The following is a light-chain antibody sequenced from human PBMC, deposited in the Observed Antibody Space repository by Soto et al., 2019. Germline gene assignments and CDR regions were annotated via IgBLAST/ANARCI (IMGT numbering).Light chain of an antibody. Sequence: DIVMTQSPLSLPVTPGEPASISCRSSQSLLHSNGYNYLDWYLQKPGQSPQLLIYLGSNRASGVPDRFGGSGSGTDFTLKISRVEADDVGVYYCMQALQTPRTFGQGTKVEIK. CDR1: QSLLHSNGYNY. V-gene: IGKV2-28*01. J-gene: IGKJ1*01. CDR3: MQALQTPRT. CDR2: LGS.